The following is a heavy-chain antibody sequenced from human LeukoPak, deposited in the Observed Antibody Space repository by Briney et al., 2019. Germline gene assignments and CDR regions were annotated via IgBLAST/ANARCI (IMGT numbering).Heavy chain of an antibody. J-gene: IGHJ5*02. D-gene: IGHD6-13*01. CDR3: AREGGIEAADEGWFDP. V-gene: IGHV1-46*01. Sequence: EASVKVSCKASGYTLTSYYMHWVRQAPGQGLEWMGIINPSAGSTRYAQKFQGRVTMTRDTSTRTVYMELSSLRSEDTAVYYCAREGGIEAADEGWFDPWGQGTLVTVSS. CDR2: INPSAGST. CDR1: GYTLTSYY.